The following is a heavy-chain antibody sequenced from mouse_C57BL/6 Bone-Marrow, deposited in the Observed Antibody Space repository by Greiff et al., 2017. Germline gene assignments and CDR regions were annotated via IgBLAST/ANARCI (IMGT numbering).Heavy chain of an antibody. J-gene: IGHJ3*01. V-gene: IGHV1-81*01. CDR1: GYTFTSYG. Sequence: QVQLQQSGAELARPGASVKLSCKASGYTFTSYGISWVKQRTGQGLEWIGEIYPRSGNTYYNEKFKGKATLTADKSSSTAYMELRSLTSEDSAVYFCAQHDGGGVGAYWGQGTLVTVSA. D-gene: IGHD1-1*01. CDR2: IYPRSGNT. CDR3: AQHDGGGVGAY.